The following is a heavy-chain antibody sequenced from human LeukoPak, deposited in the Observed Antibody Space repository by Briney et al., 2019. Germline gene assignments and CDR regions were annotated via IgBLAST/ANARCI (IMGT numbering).Heavy chain of an antibody. CDR1: GFTVSSNY. D-gene: IGHD7-27*01. Sequence: GGSLRLSCAASGFTVSSNYMSWVRQAPGKGLEWVSVIYSGGSTYYADSVKGRLTISRDNSKNALYLQMNSLRAEDTAVYYCAKNKLGGRYYYYYMDVWGKGTTVTVSS. J-gene: IGHJ6*03. CDR3: AKNKLGGRYYYYYMDV. V-gene: IGHV3-66*02. CDR2: IYSGGST.